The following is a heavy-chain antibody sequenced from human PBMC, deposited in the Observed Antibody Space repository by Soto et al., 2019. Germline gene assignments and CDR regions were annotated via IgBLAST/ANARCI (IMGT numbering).Heavy chain of an antibody. D-gene: IGHD1-26*01. CDR2: IWYDGSNK. CDR3: AREREGMTAGYYYGMDV. CDR1: GFTFSSYG. J-gene: IGHJ6*02. V-gene: IGHV3-33*01. Sequence: GGSLRLSCAASGFTFSSYGMHWVRQAPGKGLEWVAVIWYDGSNKYYADSVKGRFTISRDNSKNTLYLQMNSLRAEDTAVYYCAREREGMTAGYYYGMDVWGQGTTVTVSS.